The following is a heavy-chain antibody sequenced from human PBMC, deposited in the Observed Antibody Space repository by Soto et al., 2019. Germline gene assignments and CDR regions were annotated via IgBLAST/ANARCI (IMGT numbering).Heavy chain of an antibody. V-gene: IGHV3-30*18. CDR1: GFTFSSYG. D-gene: IGHD6-6*01. CDR2: ISYDGSNK. Sequence: QVQLVESGGGVVQPGRSLRLSCAASGFTFSSYGMHWVRQAPGKGLEWVAVISYDGSNKYYADSVKGRFTISRDNSKNTLYLQMNSLRAEDTAVYYCAKDVAARRGHYYDYGMDVWGQGTTVTVSS. J-gene: IGHJ6*02. CDR3: AKDVAARRGHYYDYGMDV.